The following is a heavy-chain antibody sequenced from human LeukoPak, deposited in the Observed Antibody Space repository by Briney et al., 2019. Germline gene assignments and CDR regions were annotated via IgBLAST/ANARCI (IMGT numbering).Heavy chain of an antibody. Sequence: ASVKVSCKASGYTFTSYYMHWVRQAPGQGLEWMGIINPSGGSTSYAQKFQGRVTMTRDTSTSTVYMELSSLRSEDTAVYYCARDGSGSYLEGEFDYWGQGTLVTVSS. CDR3: ARDGSGSYLEGEFDY. D-gene: IGHD3-10*01. J-gene: IGHJ4*02. CDR2: INPSGGST. CDR1: GYTFTSYY. V-gene: IGHV1-46*01.